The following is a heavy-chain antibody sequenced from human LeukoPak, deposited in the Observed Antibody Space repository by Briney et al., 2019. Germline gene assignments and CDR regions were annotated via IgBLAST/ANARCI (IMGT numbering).Heavy chain of an antibody. CDR1: GGSFSGYY. CDR3: ASVAIGYSYGFCDY. D-gene: IGHD5-18*01. V-gene: IGHV4-34*01. J-gene: IGHJ4*02. Sequence: SETLSLTCAVYGGSFSGYYWSWIRQPPGKGLEWIGEINHSGSTNYNPSLKSRVTISVDTSKNQFSLKLSSVTAADTAVYYCASVAIGYSYGFCDYWGQGTLVTVSS. CDR2: INHSGST.